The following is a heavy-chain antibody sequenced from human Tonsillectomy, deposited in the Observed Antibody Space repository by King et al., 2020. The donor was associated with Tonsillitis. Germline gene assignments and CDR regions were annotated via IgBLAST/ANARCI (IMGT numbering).Heavy chain of an antibody. J-gene: IGHJ6*03. D-gene: IGHD6-25*01. CDR1: GGSISSAGYY. CDR2: ISYSGSP. CDR3: ASTAPPFYYYYMDV. V-gene: IGHV4-31*03. Sequence: VQLQESGPGLVKPSQTLSLTCTVSGGSISSAGYYWSWIRLHPGQGLEWIGYISYSGSPYYNPSLKSRLTISVDTSKNQFSLKLTSVTAADTAVYYCASTAPPFYYYYMDVWGSGTTVTVSS.